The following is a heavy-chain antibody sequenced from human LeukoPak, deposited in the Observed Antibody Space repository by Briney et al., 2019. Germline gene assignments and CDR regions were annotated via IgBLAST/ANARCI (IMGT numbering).Heavy chain of an antibody. J-gene: IGHJ4*02. CDR2: IYYSGST. V-gene: IGHV4-59*01. CDR1: GGSLSSYY. D-gene: IGHD2-15*01. Sequence: SETLSLTCTVSGGSLSSYYWSWIRQPPGKGLEWIGYIYYSGSTNYNPSLKSRVTISVDTSKNQFSLKLSSVTAADTAVYYCASARDILNVDYWGQGTLVTVSS. CDR3: ASARDILNVDY.